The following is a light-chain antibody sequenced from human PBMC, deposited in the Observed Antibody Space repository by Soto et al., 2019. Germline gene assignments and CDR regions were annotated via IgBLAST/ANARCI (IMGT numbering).Light chain of an antibody. Sequence: EIVLTQSPGTLSLSPGERATLSCRASQSVSSSYLACYQQKPGQAPRLLIYGASSRATDIPDKFSGSGSGTDFTLTISRLEPEDFAVYYCQQHGSSPRTFGQGTKVEIK. V-gene: IGKV3-20*01. J-gene: IGKJ1*01. CDR1: QSVSSSY. CDR3: QQHGSSPRT. CDR2: GAS.